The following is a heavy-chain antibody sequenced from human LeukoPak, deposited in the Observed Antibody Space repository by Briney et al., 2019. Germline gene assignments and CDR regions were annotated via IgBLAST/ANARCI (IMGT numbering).Heavy chain of an antibody. J-gene: IGHJ4*02. D-gene: IGHD2-2*01. Sequence: ASVTVSCTASGHTFTGYYMHWVRQAPGQGLEWMGWINPNSGGTNYAQKYQGRVTMTRDTSISTAYMELSRLRSDDTAVYYCARWYCSSTSCSIFDYWGQGTLVTVSS. V-gene: IGHV1-2*02. CDR2: INPNSGGT. CDR3: ARWYCSSTSCSIFDY. CDR1: GHTFTGYY.